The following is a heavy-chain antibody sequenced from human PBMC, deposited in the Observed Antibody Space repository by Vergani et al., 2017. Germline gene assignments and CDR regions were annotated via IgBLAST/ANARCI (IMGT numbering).Heavy chain of an antibody. V-gene: IGHV3-21*01. CDR2: ISSSSSYI. J-gene: IGHJ4*02. Sequence: VQLVESGGGVVQPGRSLRLSCAASGFTFSSYGMHWVRQAPGKGLEWVSSISSSSSYIYYADSVKGRFTISRDNAKNSLYLQMNSLRAEDTAVYYCARDDHPTYDYWGQGTLVTVSS. CDR3: ARDDHPTYDY. CDR1: GFTFSSYG.